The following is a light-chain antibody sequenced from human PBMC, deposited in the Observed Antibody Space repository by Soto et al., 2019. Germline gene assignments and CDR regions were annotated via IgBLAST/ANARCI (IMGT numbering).Light chain of an antibody. CDR3: QQYNNWSS. Sequence: EILMTQSPATLSVSPVERATLSCRASQSVSSNLAWYQQKPGQAPRLLIYGASTRATGIPARFSGSGSGTEFTLTISSLQSEDCAGYACQQYNNWSSFGQGTKLEIK. CDR2: GAS. V-gene: IGKV3-15*01. J-gene: IGKJ2*01. CDR1: QSVSSN.